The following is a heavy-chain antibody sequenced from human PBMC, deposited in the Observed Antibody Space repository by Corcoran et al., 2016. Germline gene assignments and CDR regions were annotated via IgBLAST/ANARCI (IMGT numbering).Heavy chain of an antibody. D-gene: IGHD2-15*01. CDR1: GGSISSDYW. CDR3: ARDRWRRAGEGYSLDY. V-gene: IGHV4-4*02. CDR2: IFHGGTT. J-gene: IGHJ4*02. Sequence: QVQLQESGPGLVKPSETLSLTCAVSGGSISSDYWWFWVRQPPGKGLEWIGEIFHGGTTNYNPSLESRITMSLDRSKNQFSLKLTSVTAAATAVDYGARDRWRRAGEGYSLDYWGRGTLVTVSS.